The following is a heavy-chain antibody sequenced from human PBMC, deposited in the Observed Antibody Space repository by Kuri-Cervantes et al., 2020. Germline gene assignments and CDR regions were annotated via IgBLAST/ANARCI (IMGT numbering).Heavy chain of an antibody. CDR1: GFSLSTSGVG. V-gene: IGHV2-5*02. J-gene: IGHJ6*02. CDR2: IYWDDDK. Sequence: KLAVSTDNRTLTFSFSGFSLSTSGVGVGWIRLPPGKALEWLALIYWDDDKRYSPSLKSRLTITKDTSKNQVVLTMTNMDPVDTAKYYRAHHGYSYGMDIWGQGTTVTVSS. CDR3: AHHGYSYGMDI.